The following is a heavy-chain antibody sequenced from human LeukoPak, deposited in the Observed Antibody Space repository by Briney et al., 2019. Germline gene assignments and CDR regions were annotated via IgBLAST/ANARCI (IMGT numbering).Heavy chain of an antibody. CDR3: AKDPTWELKYYFDY. D-gene: IGHD1-26*01. CDR1: GFTFDDYA. J-gene: IGHJ4*02. V-gene: IGHV3-9*01. CDR2: ISWNSGSI. Sequence: GGSLRLSCAASGFTFDDYAMHWVRQAPGKGLEWVSGISWNSGSIGYADSMKGRFTISRDNAKNSLYLQMNSLRAEDTALYYCAKDPTWELKYYFDYWGQGTLVTVPS.